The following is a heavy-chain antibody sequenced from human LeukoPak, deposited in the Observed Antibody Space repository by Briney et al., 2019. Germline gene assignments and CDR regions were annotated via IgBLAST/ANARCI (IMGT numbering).Heavy chain of an antibody. J-gene: IGHJ4*01. V-gene: IGHV3-66*04. CDR1: GSNFRRYY. D-gene: IGHD2-21*01. CDR2: LFSGGDT. CDR3: ARQGFDSGFDS. Sequence: GGSLRLSCAASGSNFRRYYMSWVRQAPGKGLEWVSVLFSGGDTYYADSVKDRFSISRDSSWETLFLQMNSLRADDTAVYYCARQGFDSGFDSWGTEPRSPSPQ.